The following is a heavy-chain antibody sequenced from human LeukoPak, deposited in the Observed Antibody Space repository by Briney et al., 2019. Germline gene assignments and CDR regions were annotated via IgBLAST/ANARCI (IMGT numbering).Heavy chain of an antibody. D-gene: IGHD3-22*01. CDR1: GFTFDDYA. CDR2: ISGSGDNT. J-gene: IGHJ4*02. V-gene: IGHV3-23*01. CDR3: AKGSYYDSSGSFYFDY. Sequence: PGRSLRPSCAASGFTFDDYAMHWVRQAPGKGLEWVSGISGSGDNTYYADSVKGRFTISRDNSKDTLYVQVNSLGTEDTAAYYCAKGSYYDSSGSFYFDYWGQGTLVTVSS.